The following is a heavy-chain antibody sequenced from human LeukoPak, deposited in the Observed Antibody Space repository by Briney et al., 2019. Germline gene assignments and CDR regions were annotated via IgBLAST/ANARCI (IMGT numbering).Heavy chain of an antibody. Sequence: PSETLSLTCTVSDNSISSYFWSWIRQPPGKGLEWIGYIYYSGSTNYNPSLKSRVTISVDTSKNQFSLKLSSVTAADTAVYYCARDRKVRGAYYYYGMDVWGQGTTVTVSS. J-gene: IGHJ6*02. CDR3: ARDRKVRGAYYYYGMDV. CDR2: IYYSGST. D-gene: IGHD3-10*01. CDR1: DNSISSYF. V-gene: IGHV4-59*01.